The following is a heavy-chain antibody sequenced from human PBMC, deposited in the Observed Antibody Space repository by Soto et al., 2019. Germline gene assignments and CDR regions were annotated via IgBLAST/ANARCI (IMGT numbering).Heavy chain of an antibody. V-gene: IGHV3-33*01. CDR2: IWYDGANK. J-gene: IGHJ4*02. D-gene: IGHD2-2*01. CDR3: VGDSSCSMGCHAGGWDH. CDR1: GFTFSSYG. Sequence: QVHLVESGGGVVQPGRSLRLSCAASGFTFSSYGLHWVRQAPGKGLEWVAVIWYDGANKYYADSVKGRFTISRDNSRKAVYLRMNSLRSEDTAVYYCVGDSSCSMGCHAGGWDHWGQGTLVTVCS.